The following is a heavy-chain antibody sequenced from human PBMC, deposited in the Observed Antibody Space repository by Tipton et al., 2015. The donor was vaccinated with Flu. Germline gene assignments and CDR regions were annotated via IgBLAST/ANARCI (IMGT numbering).Heavy chain of an antibody. CDR1: GYSFTNYW. V-gene: IGHV5-51*01. CDR2: IYPGDSDT. J-gene: IGHJ6*02. CDR3: ARQRKQLVRFYYYYDMDV. Sequence: QSEAEVKKPGESLKISCKGSGYSFTNYWIGWVRQMPGKGLEWMGIIYPGDSDTKYSPSFQGQVTISADRSISTAYLQWSSLQASDTAIYYCARQRKQLVRFYYYYDMDVWGQGTTVTVSS. D-gene: IGHD6-6*01.